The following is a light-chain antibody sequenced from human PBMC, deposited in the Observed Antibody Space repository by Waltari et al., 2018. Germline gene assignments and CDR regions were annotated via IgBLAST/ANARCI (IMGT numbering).Light chain of an antibody. CDR2: AAS. J-gene: IGKJ1*01. CDR3: QQYGSSPWT. Sequence: EIVLTQSPGTLSLSPGERAPLPCRASQSVRSGHLAWFQQKPGQPPRLLIYAASSRATALPDRFTGSGSGTDFALTIGRLEPEDSAVYYCQQYGSSPWTFGQGTKVEIK. CDR1: QSVRSGH. V-gene: IGKV3-20*01.